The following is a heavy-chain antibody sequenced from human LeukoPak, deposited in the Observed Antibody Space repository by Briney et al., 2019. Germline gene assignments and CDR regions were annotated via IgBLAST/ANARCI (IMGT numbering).Heavy chain of an antibody. D-gene: IGHD2/OR15-2a*01. J-gene: IGHJ4*02. Sequence: PSETLSLTCTVSGGSISSSSYYWGWIRQPPGKGLEWIGYIYYGGNTYYNPSLKSRLTISLDTSNNQFSLKLSSVTAADTAVYYCAGGGDYSYLLPPDYWGQGTLVTVSS. CDR3: AGGGDYSYLLPPDY. CDR2: IYYGGNT. CDR1: GGSISSSSYY. V-gene: IGHV4-39*07.